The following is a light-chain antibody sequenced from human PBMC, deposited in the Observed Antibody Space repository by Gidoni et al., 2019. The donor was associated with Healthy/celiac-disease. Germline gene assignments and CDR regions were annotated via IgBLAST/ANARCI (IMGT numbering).Light chain of an antibody. V-gene: IGKV1-39*01. CDR2: AAS. Sequence: DIQMNQSPSSLSASVGDRVTITCRASQSISSYLNWYQQKPGKAPKRLIYAASSLQSGVPSRFSGSGSGTDFTLTISSLQPEDFATYYCQQSYSTLWTFGQGTKVEIK. CDR3: QQSYSTLWT. J-gene: IGKJ1*01. CDR1: QSISSY.